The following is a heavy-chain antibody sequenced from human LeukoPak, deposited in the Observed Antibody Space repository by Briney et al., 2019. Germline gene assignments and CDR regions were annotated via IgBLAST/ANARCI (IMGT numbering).Heavy chain of an antibody. Sequence: PSETLSLTCTVSGGSASSYYWSWIRQPPGKGLEWIGYIYYSGGTNYNPSLKSRVTISVDTSKNQFSLKLSSVTAADTAVYYCARSPHYYGSGSLDYWGQGTLVTVSS. CDR1: GGSASSYY. D-gene: IGHD3-10*01. CDR3: ARSPHYYGSGSLDY. CDR2: IYYSGGT. J-gene: IGHJ4*02. V-gene: IGHV4-59*02.